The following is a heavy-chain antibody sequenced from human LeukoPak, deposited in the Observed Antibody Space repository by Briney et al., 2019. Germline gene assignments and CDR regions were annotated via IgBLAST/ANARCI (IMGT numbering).Heavy chain of an antibody. V-gene: IGHV3-23*01. J-gene: IGHJ4*02. CDR3: AKDGGLGLLWFGEIDY. Sequence: GGSLRLSCAASGFTFSTYALSWVRQAPGKGLEWVSAISPGGDRTYYADSVKGRFAISRDNSKNTLYLQMHSLRAEDTAVYYCAKDGGLGLLWFGEIDYWGQGTLVTVSS. CDR1: GFTFSTYA. CDR2: ISPGGDRT. D-gene: IGHD3-10*01.